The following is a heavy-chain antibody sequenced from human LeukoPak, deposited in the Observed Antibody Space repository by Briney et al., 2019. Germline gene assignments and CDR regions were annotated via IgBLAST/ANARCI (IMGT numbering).Heavy chain of an antibody. CDR2: INPSGGST. D-gene: IGHD2-2*01. J-gene: IGHJ3*02. V-gene: IGHV1-2*02. CDR1: GYTFTGYY. Sequence: VASVKVSCKASGYTFTGYYMHWVRQAPGQGLEWMGIINPSGGSTSYAQKFQGRVTMTRDTSISTAYMELSRLRSDDTAVYYCARANYCSSTSCFRDAFDIWGQGTMVTVSS. CDR3: ARANYCSSTSCFRDAFDI.